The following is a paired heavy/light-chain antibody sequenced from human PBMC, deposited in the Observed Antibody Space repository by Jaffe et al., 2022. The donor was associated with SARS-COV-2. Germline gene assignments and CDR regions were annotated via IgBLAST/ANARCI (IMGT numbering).Heavy chain of an antibody. V-gene: IGHV4-59*01. Sequence: QVQLQESGPGLVKPLQTLSLTCTVSGGSISSSYWNWIRQPPGKGLEWIGYIYYSGSTDYNPSLKSRVTVSIDTSKNQFSLKLNSVTAADTAVYYCARRLPGDTFDIWGQGTVVTVSS. CDR3: ARRLPGDTFDI. CDR1: GGSISSSY. CDR2: IYYSGST. J-gene: IGHJ3*02.
Light chain of an antibody. CDR1: QSFSSSY. Sequence: EIVLTQSPGTLSLSPGERATLSCRASQSFSSSYLAWYQQKPGQAPRLLIYGASSRATGIPDRFSGSGSGTDFTLTISRLEPEDFAVYYCQQYVSSPLTFGGGTKVEIK. CDR3: QQYVSSPLT. J-gene: IGKJ4*01. V-gene: IGKV3-20*01. CDR2: GAS.